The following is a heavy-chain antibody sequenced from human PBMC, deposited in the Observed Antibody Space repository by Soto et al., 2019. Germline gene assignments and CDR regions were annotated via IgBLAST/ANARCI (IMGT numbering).Heavy chain of an antibody. V-gene: IGHV3-23*01. CDR1: GFTFSSYA. D-gene: IGHD3-9*01. CDR3: AKNVWGITIFGGMDV. CDR2: MSGSGGST. Sequence: EVQLLESGGGLVQPGGSLRLCCAASGFTFSSYAMSWVRQAPGKGLEWVSAMSGSGGSTYYADSVKGRFTISRDNSKNTLYLQMNSLRAEGTAVYYCAKNVWGITIFGGMDVWGQGTTVTVSS. J-gene: IGHJ6*02.